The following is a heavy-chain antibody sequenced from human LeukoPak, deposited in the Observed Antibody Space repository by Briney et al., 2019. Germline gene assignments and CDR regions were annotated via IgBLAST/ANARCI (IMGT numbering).Heavy chain of an antibody. J-gene: IGHJ4*02. CDR1: GFTFSSYW. Sequence: GGSLRLSCAASGFTFSSYWMHWVRQAPGKGLVWVSRINSDGSNTNYADSVKDRFTISRDNAKNTLYLQMNSLRAEDTAVFYCARVRDISGHWGFLDYWGQGTLVTVSS. V-gene: IGHV3-74*01. D-gene: IGHD6-19*01. CDR3: ARVRDISGHWGFLDY. CDR2: INSDGSNT.